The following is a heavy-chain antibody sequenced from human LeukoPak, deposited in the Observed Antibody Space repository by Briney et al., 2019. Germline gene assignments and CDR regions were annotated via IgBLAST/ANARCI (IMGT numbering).Heavy chain of an antibody. J-gene: IGHJ4*02. CDR2: IYYSGST. CDR1: GGSISSYY. CDR3: ARRTVRGSYYPY. D-gene: IGHD1-26*01. V-gene: IGHV4-59*05. Sequence: SETLSLTCTVSGGSISSYYWSWIRQPPGKGLEWIGSIYYSGSTYYNPSLKSRVTISVDTSKNQFSLKLSSVTAADTAVYYCARRTVRGSYYPYWGQGTLVTVSS.